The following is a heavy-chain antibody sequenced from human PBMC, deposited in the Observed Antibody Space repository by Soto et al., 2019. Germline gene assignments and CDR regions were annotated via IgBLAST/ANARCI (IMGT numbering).Heavy chain of an antibody. CDR3: ATSVNSAMAFDY. CDR1: GYTFTHYY. CDR2: INPNGGST. D-gene: IGHD5-18*01. J-gene: IGHJ4*02. V-gene: IGHV1-46*01. Sequence: RASVKVSCKASGYTFTHYYIHWVRQAPGQGLEWMGIINPNGGSTTYAQKFRAGFTMTRDTSTSTVYMELSSLRSEDSAVYYCATSVNSAMAFDYWGQGTLVTVSS.